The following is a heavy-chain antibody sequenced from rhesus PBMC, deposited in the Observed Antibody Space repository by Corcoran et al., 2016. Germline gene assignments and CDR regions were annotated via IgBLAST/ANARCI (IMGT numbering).Heavy chain of an antibody. CDR3: AREGAAHCSDSGCSNHVD. CDR1: GGSISGYYY. J-gene: IGHJ4*01. D-gene: IGHD2-33*01. Sequence: QVKLQQWGEGLVKPSETLSLTCAVYGGSISGYYYWSWIRQPPGKGLEWIGYIYGNIASTTSTPPPRNGVTISKAASNNQFSRRLSSVTAADTAVYYWAREGAAHCSDSGCSNHVDWGQGVLVTVSS. V-gene: IGHV4-73*01. CDR2: IYGNIAST.